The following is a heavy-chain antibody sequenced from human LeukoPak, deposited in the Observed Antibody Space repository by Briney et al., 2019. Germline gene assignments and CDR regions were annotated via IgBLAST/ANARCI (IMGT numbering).Heavy chain of an antibody. CDR3: AKRRGLELLYYYYMDV. V-gene: IGHV3-23*01. CDR1: GFTFSNYA. D-gene: IGHD1-7*01. CDR2: FSGSGGST. J-gene: IGHJ6*03. Sequence: GGSLRLSCAASGFTFSNYAMSWVRQAPGKGLEWVSAFSGSGGSTYYADSVKGRFTISRDNSKNTLFLQMNSLRAEDTAVYYCAKRRGLELLYYYYMDVWGKGITVTVSS.